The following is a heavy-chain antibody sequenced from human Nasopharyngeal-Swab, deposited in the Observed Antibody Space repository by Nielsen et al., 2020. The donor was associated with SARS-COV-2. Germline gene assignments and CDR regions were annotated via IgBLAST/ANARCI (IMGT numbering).Heavy chain of an antibody. CDR1: GFTFDDYT. D-gene: IGHD5-18*01. V-gene: IGHV3-9*01. CDR2: INWNSGSK. Sequence: GGSLRLSCAASGFTFDDYTMYWVRQRPGEGLEWVSGINWNSGSKGYADSVKGRFTISRDNARNSLYLQMDSLRAEDTALYYCAKARRTDTYGFECFDHWGQGTLVTVSS. CDR3: AKARRTDTYGFECFDH. J-gene: IGHJ4*02.